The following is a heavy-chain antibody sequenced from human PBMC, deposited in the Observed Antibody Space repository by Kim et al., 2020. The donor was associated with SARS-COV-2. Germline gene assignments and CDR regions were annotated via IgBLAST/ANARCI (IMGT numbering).Heavy chain of an antibody. CDR1: GFTFPNSA. CDR2: IVVGNGNT. Sequence: SVKVSCKASGFTFPNSAVQWVRLARGQRREWIGWIVVGNGNTNFAQKFQQRVTITRDMSTSTAYMELSSLRSEDTAVYYCAADDMVRAPWCQGPWVTLS. J-gene: IGHJ5*02. D-gene: IGHD3-10*01. V-gene: IGHV1-58*01. CDR3: AADDMVRAP.